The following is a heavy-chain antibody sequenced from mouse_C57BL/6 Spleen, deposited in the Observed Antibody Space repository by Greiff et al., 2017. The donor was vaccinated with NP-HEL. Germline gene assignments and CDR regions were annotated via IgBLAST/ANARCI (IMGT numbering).Heavy chain of an antibody. CDR2: IYPGDGDT. Sequence: QVQLQQSGPELVKPGASVKISCKASGYAFSSSWMNWVKQRPGKGLEWIGRIYPGDGDTNYNGKFKGKATLTADKSSSTAYMQLSSLTSEDSAVYFCASPITTVVPYYFDYWGQGTTLTVSS. J-gene: IGHJ2*01. CDR1: GYAFSSSW. CDR3: ASPITTVVPYYFDY. V-gene: IGHV1-82*01. D-gene: IGHD1-1*01.